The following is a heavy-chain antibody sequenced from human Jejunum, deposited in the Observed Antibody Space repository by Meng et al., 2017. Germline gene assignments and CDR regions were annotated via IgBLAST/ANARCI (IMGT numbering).Heavy chain of an antibody. V-gene: IGHV4-30-4*01. CDR1: GGSISSDDYY. CDR3: ARERWEDYESRGFDS. J-gene: IGHJ4*02. Sequence: QVQLQESGPGLVKPSQTLSLTCTVSGGSISSDDYYWSWLRQPPGKGLEWIGYIHYIGSAFYHPALKSRATVSVDTSKNQFSLELKSVTAADTDLYYCARERWEDYESRGFDSWGQGTLVTVSS. CDR2: IHYIGSA. D-gene: IGHD3-22*01.